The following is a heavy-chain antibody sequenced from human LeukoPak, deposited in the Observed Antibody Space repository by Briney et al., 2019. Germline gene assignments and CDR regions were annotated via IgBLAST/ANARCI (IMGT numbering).Heavy chain of an antibody. J-gene: IGHJ5*02. Sequence: ASVKVSCKASGYTFTSYGISWVRQAPGQGLEWMGCISAYNGNTNYAQKLQGRVTMTTDTSTSTAYMELRSLRSDDTAVYYCARDTYYGHWFDPWGQGTLVTVSS. V-gene: IGHV1-18*01. CDR3: ARDTYYGHWFDP. CDR1: GYTFTSYG. D-gene: IGHD3-3*01. CDR2: ISAYNGNT.